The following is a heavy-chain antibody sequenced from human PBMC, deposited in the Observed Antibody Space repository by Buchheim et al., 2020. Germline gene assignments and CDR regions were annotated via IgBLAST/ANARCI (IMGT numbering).Heavy chain of an antibody. J-gene: IGHJ6*02. D-gene: IGHD1-26*01. CDR2: ISGSGGST. CDR1: GFTFSSYA. CDR3: AKAPRGVGATYYYYYGMDV. V-gene: IGHV3-23*01. Sequence: EVQLLESGGGLVQPGGSLRLSCAASGFTFSSYAMSWVRQAPGKGLEWVSAISGSGGSTYYADSVKGRFTISRDNSKNTLYLQMNSLRVEDTAIFYCAKAPRGVGATYYYYYGMDVWGQGTT.